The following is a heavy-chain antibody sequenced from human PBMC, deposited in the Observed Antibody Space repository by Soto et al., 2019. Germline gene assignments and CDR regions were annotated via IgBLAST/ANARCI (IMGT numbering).Heavy chain of an antibody. V-gene: IGHV3-30*18. Sequence: GGSLRLSCAASGFTFSSYGMHWVRQAPGKGLEWVAVISYDGSNKYYADSVKGRFTISRDNSKNTLHLQMNSLRAEDTAVYYCAKDRGGLRYYYYGMDVWGQGTTVTVSS. CDR3: AKDRGGLRYYYYGMDV. CDR2: ISYDGSNK. J-gene: IGHJ6*02. CDR1: GFTFSSYG. D-gene: IGHD4-17*01.